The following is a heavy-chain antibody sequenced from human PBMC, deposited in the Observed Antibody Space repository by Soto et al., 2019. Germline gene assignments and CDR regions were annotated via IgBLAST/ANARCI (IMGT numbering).Heavy chain of an antibody. CDR1: GDSVSSNSSA. D-gene: IGHD3-10*01. Sequence: SQTLSLPFAIAGDSVSSNSSAWNWIRQSPSRGLEWLGRTYYRSKWSIDYAVSVKSRITVRADTSKNQFSLQLDSVTPEDTAVYYCARDDRPYGSGSYTGIDFWGQGTPVNVSS. J-gene: IGHJ4*02. CDR3: ARDDRPYGSGSYTGIDF. V-gene: IGHV6-1*01. CDR2: TYYRSKWSI.